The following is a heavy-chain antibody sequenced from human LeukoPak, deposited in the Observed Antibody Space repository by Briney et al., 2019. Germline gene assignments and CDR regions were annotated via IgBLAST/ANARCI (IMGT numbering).Heavy chain of an antibody. J-gene: IGHJ6*02. D-gene: IGHD6-13*01. CDR3: AVQQQLVQGYYYYGMDV. CDR2: MNPNSGNT. V-gene: IGHV1-8*02. Sequence: ASVKVSCKASGYTFTSYGISWVRQATGQGLEWMGWMNPNSGNTGYAQKFQGRVTMTRNTSISTAYMELSSLRSEDTAVYYCAVQQQLVQGYYYYGMDVWGQGTTVTVSS. CDR1: GYTFTSYG.